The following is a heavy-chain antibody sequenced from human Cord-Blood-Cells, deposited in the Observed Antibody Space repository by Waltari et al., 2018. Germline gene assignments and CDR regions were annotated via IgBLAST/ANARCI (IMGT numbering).Heavy chain of an antibody. CDR1: GFTFCSYS. D-gene: IGHD6-13*01. J-gene: IGHJ6*02. CDR2: ISSSSSYI. CDR3: ARDSSSSWYYYYYGMDV. V-gene: IGHV3-21*01. Sequence: EVQLVESGGGLVKPGGSLRRSCAASGFTFCSYSMTGVRQAPGKGLVWVSSISSSSSYIYYADSVKGRFTISRDNAKNSLYLQMNSLRAEDTAVYYCARDSSSSWYYYYYGMDVWGQGTTVTVSS.